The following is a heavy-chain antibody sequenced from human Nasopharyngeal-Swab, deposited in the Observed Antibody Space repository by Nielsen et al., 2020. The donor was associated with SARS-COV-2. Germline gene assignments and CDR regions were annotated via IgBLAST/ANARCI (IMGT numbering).Heavy chain of an antibody. J-gene: IGHJ3*02. CDR1: GGSISSSSYY. V-gene: IGHV4-39*07. D-gene: IGHD4-17*01. Sequence: SETLSLTCTVSGGSISSSSYYWGWIRQPPGKGLEWIGSIYYSGSTYYNPSLKSRVTISVDTSKNQFSLKLSSVTAADTAVYYCARSYGDRPADAFDIWGQGTMVTVSS. CDR2: IYYSGST. CDR3: ARSYGDRPADAFDI.